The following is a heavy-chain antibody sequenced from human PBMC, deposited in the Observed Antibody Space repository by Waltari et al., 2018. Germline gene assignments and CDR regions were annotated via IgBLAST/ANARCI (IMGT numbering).Heavy chain of an antibody. CDR3: ARSYSGYEFKFDY. Sequence: QVQLVQSGAEVKKPGSSVKVSCKASGGTFSSYAISWVRQAPGHGLEWMGGSIRILGTANYEQKFQGRVTITTDESTSTAYMERSSLRSEDTAVYYCARSYSGYEFKFDYWGQGTLVTVSS. D-gene: IGHD5-12*01. V-gene: IGHV1-69*05. CDR2: SIRILGTA. J-gene: IGHJ4*02. CDR1: GGTFSSYA.